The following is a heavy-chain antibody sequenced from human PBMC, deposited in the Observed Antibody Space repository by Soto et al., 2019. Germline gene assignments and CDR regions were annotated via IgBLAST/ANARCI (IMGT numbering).Heavy chain of an antibody. CDR2: ISYDGNNK. D-gene: IGHD3-10*01. CDR3: AKDRGFRGGIMDY. J-gene: IGHJ4*02. V-gene: IGHV3-30*18. CDR1: GFAFSSYG. Sequence: QVQPVESGGGVVQPGRSLRLSCAASGFAFSSYGMHWVRQAPGKGLEWVAVISYDGNNKYNSDSVKGRFTVSRDNSKNTLYLQMNSLRAEDTAIYYCAKDRGFRGGIMDYWGQGTLVTVSS.